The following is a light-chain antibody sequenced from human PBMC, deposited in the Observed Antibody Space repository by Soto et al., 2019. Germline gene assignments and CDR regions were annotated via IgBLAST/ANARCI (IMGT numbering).Light chain of an antibody. Sequence: DIQMTQSPSSLSASVGDRVTITCQASQDISNYLNWYQQKPGKAPKLLIYDASNLETGVPSRFSGSRSGTDFTFTISSLEPEDIATYYCQQYDNRPALTFGGGTKVEIK. V-gene: IGKV1-33*01. CDR3: QQYDNRPALT. CDR2: DAS. CDR1: QDISNY. J-gene: IGKJ4*01.